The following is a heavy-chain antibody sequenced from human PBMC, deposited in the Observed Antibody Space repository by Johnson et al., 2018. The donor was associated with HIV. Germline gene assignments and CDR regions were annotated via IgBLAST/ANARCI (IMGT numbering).Heavy chain of an antibody. J-gene: IGHJ3*02. D-gene: IGHD3-22*01. CDR2: ISWNSYNI. CDR3: TKERPVLYYDSSGLTGPDAFDI. CDR1: GFTFDDYG. V-gene: IGHV3-20*04. Sequence: EKLVESGGDVVRPGGSLRLSCAASGFTFDDYGISWVRLVPGKGLEWVSGISWNSYNIDYADSVKGRFTTSRDTAKNSLYLQMNSLRAEDTAVCYCTKERPVLYYDSSGLTGPDAFDIWGPGTVVTVSS.